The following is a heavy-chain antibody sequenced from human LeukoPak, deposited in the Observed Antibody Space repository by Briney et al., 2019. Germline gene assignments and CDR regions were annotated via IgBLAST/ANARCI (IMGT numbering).Heavy chain of an antibody. Sequence: PSETLSLTCAVSGGSISSNSYYWGWIRQPPGKGLEWIGSIYYSGSTYYNPSLKSRVTISVDTSKNQFSLKLTSVTAADTAVYYCARHKLSPDFYYMDVWGKGTTVTISS. CDR1: GGSISSNSYY. J-gene: IGHJ6*03. CDR2: IYYSGST. V-gene: IGHV4-39*01. CDR3: ARHKLSPDFYYMDV.